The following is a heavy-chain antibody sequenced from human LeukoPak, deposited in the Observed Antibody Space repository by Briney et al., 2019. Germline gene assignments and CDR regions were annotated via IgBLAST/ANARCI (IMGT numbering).Heavy chain of an antibody. J-gene: IGHJ3*02. CDR2: IYYSGST. Sequence: SETLSLTCTVSGGSISSYYWSWIRQPPGKGLEWIGYIYYSGSTNYNPSLKSRVTISVDTSKNQFPLKLSSVTAADTAVYYCARLIGYCSSTSCHWAFDIWGQGTMVTVSS. D-gene: IGHD2-2*01. V-gene: IGHV4-59*08. CDR3: ARLIGYCSSTSCHWAFDI. CDR1: GGSISSYY.